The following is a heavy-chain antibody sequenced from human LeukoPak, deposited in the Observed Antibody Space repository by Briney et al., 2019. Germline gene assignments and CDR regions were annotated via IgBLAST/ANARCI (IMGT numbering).Heavy chain of an antibody. D-gene: IGHD4-23*01. Sequence: GASVKVSCKASGGTFSSYAISWVRQAPGQGLEWMGGIIPIFGTANYAQKFQGRVTITADKSTSTAYMELSSLRSEDTAVYYCARDNHGGNSRGAFDIWGQGTMVTVSS. CDR1: GGTFSSYA. V-gene: IGHV1-69*06. J-gene: IGHJ3*02. CDR2: IIPIFGTA. CDR3: ARDNHGGNSRGAFDI.